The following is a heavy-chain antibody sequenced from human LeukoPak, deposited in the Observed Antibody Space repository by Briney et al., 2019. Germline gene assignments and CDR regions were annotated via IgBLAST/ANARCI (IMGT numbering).Heavy chain of an antibody. CDR2: ISAYNGNT. Sequence: ASVKVSCKASGYTFTSYGISWVRQAPGQGLGWMGWISAYNGNTNYAQKLQGRVTMTRDTSVSTAYMELSRLRSDDTAVYYCARLYYYDSSGYYLKDFDYWGQGTLVTVSS. J-gene: IGHJ4*02. V-gene: IGHV1-18*01. CDR3: ARLYYYDSSGYYLKDFDY. D-gene: IGHD3-22*01. CDR1: GYTFTSYG.